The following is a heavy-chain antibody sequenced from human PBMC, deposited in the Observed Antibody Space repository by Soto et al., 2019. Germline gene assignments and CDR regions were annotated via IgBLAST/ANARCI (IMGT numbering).Heavy chain of an antibody. V-gene: IGHV3-74*01. Sequence: EVQLVESGGGLVQPGGSLRLSCAASGFTFSSYWMHWVRQAPGKGLVWVSRIYTDGSSTNYADSVQGRFTISRDNAKNTLYLQMNSLRAEDTAVYYCARLSGTWRAFDIWGQGTMVTDSS. CDR3: ARLSGTWRAFDI. CDR2: IYTDGSST. D-gene: IGHD1-7*01. CDR1: GFTFSSYW. J-gene: IGHJ3*02.